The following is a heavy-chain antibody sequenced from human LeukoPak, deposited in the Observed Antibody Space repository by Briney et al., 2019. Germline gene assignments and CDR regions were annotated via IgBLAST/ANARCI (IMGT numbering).Heavy chain of an antibody. CDR2: ICTSGTT. D-gene: IGHD2/OR15-2a*01. Sequence: SETLSLTCTVSGGSISTYYWSWIRQPAGKGLEWIGRICTSGTTNYNPSLKSRVTMSLDTSKNQFSLKLNSVTAADTAVYYCAITDTSRHDYWGQGTLVTVPS. CDR3: AITDTSRHDY. V-gene: IGHV4-4*07. J-gene: IGHJ4*02. CDR1: GGSISTYY.